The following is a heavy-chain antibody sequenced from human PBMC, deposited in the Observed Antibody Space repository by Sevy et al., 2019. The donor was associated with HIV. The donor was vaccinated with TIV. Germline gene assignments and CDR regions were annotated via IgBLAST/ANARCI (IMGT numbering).Heavy chain of an antibody. D-gene: IGHD6-19*01. CDR3: SSQRTIAVAGDYFDY. V-gene: IGHV3-73*01. Sequence: GGSLRLSCAASGFTFTGSTMYWVRQASGKGLEWVARIRSRAKTYATANAASVKGRFTISRDDSRNTAYLQMNSLKTEDTAVYYCSSQRTIAVAGDYFDYWGQGTLVTVSS. CDR1: GFTFTGST. J-gene: IGHJ4*02. CDR2: IRSRAKTYAT.